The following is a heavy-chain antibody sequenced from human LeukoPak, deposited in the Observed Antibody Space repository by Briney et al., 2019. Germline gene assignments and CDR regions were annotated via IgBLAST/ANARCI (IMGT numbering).Heavy chain of an antibody. CDR2: ISYDGSNK. Sequence: PGRSLRLSCAASGFTFSSYGMHWVRQAPGKGLEWVAVISYDGSNKYYADSVKGRFTISRDNSKNTLYLQMNSLRAEDTAVYYCAKDRSGSLPYWGQGTLVTVSS. CDR1: GFTFSSYG. CDR3: AKDRSGSLPY. D-gene: IGHD3-3*01. J-gene: IGHJ4*02. V-gene: IGHV3-30*18.